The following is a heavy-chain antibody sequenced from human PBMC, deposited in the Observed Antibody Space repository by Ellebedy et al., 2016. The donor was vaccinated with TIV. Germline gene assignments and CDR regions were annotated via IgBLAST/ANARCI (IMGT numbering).Heavy chain of an antibody. V-gene: IGHV5-51*01. CDR1: GSSFTSDW. CDR3: ARQGGGYSGYEVIEFDP. J-gene: IGHJ5*02. D-gene: IGHD5-12*01. Sequence: GESLKISCKGSGSSFTSDWSGWVRQMPGKGQEWMGIIYPGDSDTRYSPSFQGQVTISADKSISTAYLRWSNLKASDTAMYYCARQGGGYSGYEVIEFDPWGQGTLVTVSS. CDR2: IYPGDSDT.